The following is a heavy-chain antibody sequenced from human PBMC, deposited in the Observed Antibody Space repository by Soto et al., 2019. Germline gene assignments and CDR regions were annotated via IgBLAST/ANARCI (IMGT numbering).Heavy chain of an antibody. CDR2: IYSSEDT. CDR3: ARGNWDDYGDDGFDY. J-gene: IGHJ4*02. D-gene: IGHD4-17*01. V-gene: IGHV4-39*07. Sequence: PSETLSLTCTVSGGSISSYSWGWIRQSPGKGLEWIGTIYSSEDTHYNPSLKSRVTISVDTSKSQFSLKLSSVTAADTAVYYCARGNWDDYGDDGFDYWGQGTLVTVSS. CDR1: GGSISSYS.